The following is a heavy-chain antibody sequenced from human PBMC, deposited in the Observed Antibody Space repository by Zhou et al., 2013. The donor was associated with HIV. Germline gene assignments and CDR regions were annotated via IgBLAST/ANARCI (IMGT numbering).Heavy chain of an antibody. D-gene: IGHD4-17*01. CDR3: ARVYGAFDT. V-gene: IGHV3-48*01. J-gene: IGHJ3*02. CDR1: GFTFSTYI. Sequence: EVQLVESGGGLVQPGGSLRLSCAASGFTFSTYIMNWVRQAPGKGLEWVSYISSSGSSTLYADSVKGRFTISRDNAKNSLDLQMNSLRAEDTAVYYCARVYGAFDTWGQGTMVTVSS. CDR2: ISSSGSST.